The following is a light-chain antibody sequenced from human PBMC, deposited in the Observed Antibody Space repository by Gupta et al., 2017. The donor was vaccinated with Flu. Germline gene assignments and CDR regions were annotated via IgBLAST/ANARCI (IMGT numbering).Light chain of an antibody. Sequence: SALTQPASVSGSPGPSITISCTGTSSDVGGYNYVSWYQQHPGKAPKLMIYEVSKRPAGVANRFSGSKSGNTASLTISGRQAEDETDYYCSSDTSSSNWVFGGGTKLTVL. CDR2: EVS. J-gene: IGLJ3*02. CDR3: SSDTSSSNWV. V-gene: IGLV2-14*01. CDR1: SSDVGGYNY.